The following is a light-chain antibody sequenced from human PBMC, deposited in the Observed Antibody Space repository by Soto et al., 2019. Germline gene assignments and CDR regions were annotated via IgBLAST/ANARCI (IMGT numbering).Light chain of an antibody. J-gene: IGLJ2*01. Sequence: QSALTQPRSVSGSPGQSVTISCTGTSSDVGGYNYVSWYQQQPGKAPKLMIYDVSKRPSGVPDRFSGSKSGNTASLTISGLQAEDEADYYCCSYAGSYVFGGGTKLTVL. CDR3: CSYAGSYV. CDR2: DVS. V-gene: IGLV2-11*01. CDR1: SSDVGGYNY.